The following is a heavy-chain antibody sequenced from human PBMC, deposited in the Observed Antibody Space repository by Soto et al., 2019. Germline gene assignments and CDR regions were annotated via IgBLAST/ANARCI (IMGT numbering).Heavy chain of an antibody. D-gene: IGHD3-10*01. J-gene: IGHJ5*02. Sequence: SQTLSLTCTVSGGSISSYYWSWIRQPPGKGLEWIGYIYYSGSTNYNPSLKSRVTISVDTSKNQFSLKLSSVTAADTAVYYCARSPWFGEPQFVWFDPWGQGTLVTVSS. CDR2: IYYSGST. V-gene: IGHV4-59*08. CDR1: GGSISSYY. CDR3: ARSPWFGEPQFVWFDP.